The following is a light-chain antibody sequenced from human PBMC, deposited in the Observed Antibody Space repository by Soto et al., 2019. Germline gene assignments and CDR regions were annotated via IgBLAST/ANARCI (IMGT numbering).Light chain of an antibody. J-gene: IGKJ4*01. CDR1: QSVGNN. CDR2: EAS. CDR3: QQHANWPLT. Sequence: EIVLTQSPATLSLSPLERATLSFRASQSVGNNLAWYQQKPGQAPGLLIYEASTRATGIPARFSGSGSGTDFTLTISSLEPEDFAVYYCQQHANWPLTFGGGTKVDIK. V-gene: IGKV3-11*01.